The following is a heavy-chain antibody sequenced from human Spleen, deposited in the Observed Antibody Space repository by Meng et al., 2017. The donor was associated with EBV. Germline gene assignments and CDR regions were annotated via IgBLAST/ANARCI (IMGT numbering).Heavy chain of an antibody. CDR1: GGTFSSDA. CDR2: LIPMLGAP. V-gene: IGHV1-69*06. D-gene: IGHD3-10*01. CDR3: ASESGRGYTPDY. Sequence: VRLGRLGAEVKNPGSSGKISCKTSGGTFSSDAISWVRQAPGQGLEWMGGLIPMLGAPNYAQKFQDRVTIIADKSTSIHYMELSSLRSDDTAVYYCASESGRGYTPDYWGRGTLVTVSS. J-gene: IGHJ4*02.